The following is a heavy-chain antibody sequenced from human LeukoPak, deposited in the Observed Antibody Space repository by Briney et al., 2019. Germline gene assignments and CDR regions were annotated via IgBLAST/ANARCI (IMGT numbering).Heavy chain of an antibody. D-gene: IGHD3-9*01. CDR3: ANDILTGYQFDY. V-gene: IGHV3-43*02. J-gene: IGHJ4*02. CDR1: GFTFEVYA. CDR2: ISRYGRST. Sequence: GGPLRLSCAASGFTFEVYAMHCVRDAPEKGLECVSLISRYGRSTYYPDSVKGRFTFSRDNGKISLYPQMNSRSSHVSVLHYCANDILTGYQFDYWGQGTLVTVSS.